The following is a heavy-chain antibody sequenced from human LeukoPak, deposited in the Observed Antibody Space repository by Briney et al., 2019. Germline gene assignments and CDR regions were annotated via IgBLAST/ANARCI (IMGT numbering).Heavy chain of an antibody. CDR2: INHTGST. Sequence: SETLSLTCAVYGGSISGSYWRWIRQPPGKGLEWIGEINHTGSTNYNPSLKSRVTISVDTSKSQFSLKLSSVTAADTALYSCARAFLRYCSGGSCPPGAFDIWGQGTMVTVSS. CDR1: GGSISGSY. D-gene: IGHD2-15*01. V-gene: IGHV4-34*01. CDR3: ARAFLRYCSGGSCPPGAFDI. J-gene: IGHJ3*02.